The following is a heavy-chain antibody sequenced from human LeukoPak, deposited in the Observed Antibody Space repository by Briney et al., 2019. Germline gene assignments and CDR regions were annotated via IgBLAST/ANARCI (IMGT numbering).Heavy chain of an antibody. CDR2: ISSSGSTI. Sequence: GGSLRLSCAASGFTFSSYEMNWVRQAPGKGLEWVSYISSSGSTIYYADSVKGRFTISRDNAKNSLYLQMNSLRVGDTAVYYCARESRDAFDIWGQGTMVTVSS. CDR3: ARESRDAFDI. CDR1: GFTFSSYE. J-gene: IGHJ3*02. V-gene: IGHV3-48*03.